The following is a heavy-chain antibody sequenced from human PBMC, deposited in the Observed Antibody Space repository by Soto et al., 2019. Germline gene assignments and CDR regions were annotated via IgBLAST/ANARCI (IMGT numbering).Heavy chain of an antibody. CDR3: ARGNPFNYAGFDV. J-gene: IGHJ6*02. CDR1: GYSFSDFD. Sequence: QAHLEQSGAEVKRPGASVKVSCKASGYSFSDFDINWLRQASGQGPEWMGWMNAKSGDTFFAQRFQGKLNMTCDTSLSTAYMEVGSLTSDDTPMYYCARGNPFNYAGFDVWGQGTTVAVSS. CDR2: MNAKSGDT. D-gene: IGHD3-16*01. V-gene: IGHV1-8*01.